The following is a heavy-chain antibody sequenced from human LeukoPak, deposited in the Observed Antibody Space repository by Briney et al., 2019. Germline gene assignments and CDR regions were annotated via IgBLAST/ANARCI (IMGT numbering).Heavy chain of an antibody. CDR2: INPNSGGT. CDR1: GYTFSGYH. CDR3: ARGRHCSGGSCYLDY. D-gene: IGHD2-15*01. Sequence: ASVKVSCKASGYTFSGYHMQWVRQAPGQGLEWMGWINPNSGGTNYAQKFQGRITLTRDTSISTVYMELRGLNSDDAAVYYCARGRHCSGGSCYLDYWGRGTLLTVSS. V-gene: IGHV1-2*02. J-gene: IGHJ4*02.